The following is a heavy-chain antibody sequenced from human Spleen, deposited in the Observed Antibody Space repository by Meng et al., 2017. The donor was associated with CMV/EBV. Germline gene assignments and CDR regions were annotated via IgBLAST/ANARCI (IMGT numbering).Heavy chain of an antibody. V-gene: IGHV4-4*07. Sequence: QVPLQESGPGLVKPSETLSLTCTVSGGYISSYYWSWIRQPAGKGLEWIGRIYTSGSTNYNPSLKSRVTMSVDTSKNQFSLKLSSVTAADTAVYYCARGSRRPLGSGYLFDYWGQGTLVTVSS. CDR1: GGYISSYY. D-gene: IGHD3-3*01. CDR3: ARGSRRPLGSGYLFDY. J-gene: IGHJ4*02. CDR2: IYTSGST.